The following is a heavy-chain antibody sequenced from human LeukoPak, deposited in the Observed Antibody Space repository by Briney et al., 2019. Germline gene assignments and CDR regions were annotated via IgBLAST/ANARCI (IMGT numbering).Heavy chain of an antibody. V-gene: IGHV1-2*02. CDR3: ARGGDVLLWFGESDPEDY. Sequence: ASVTVSCKASGYIFTDYYMYWVRQAPGQGPEWMGWINPNSGGTNYAQKFQGRVTMTRDTSTSTAYMELSRLKSDDTAVYYCARGGDVLLWFGESDPEDYWGQGTLVTVSS. CDR1: GYIFTDYY. CDR2: INPNSGGT. J-gene: IGHJ4*02. D-gene: IGHD3-10*01.